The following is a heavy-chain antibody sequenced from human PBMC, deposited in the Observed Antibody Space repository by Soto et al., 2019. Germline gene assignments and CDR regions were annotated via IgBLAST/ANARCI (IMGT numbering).Heavy chain of an antibody. CDR2: ISGSGGST. J-gene: IGHJ4*02. D-gene: IGHD3-3*01. Sequence: PGGSLRLSYAASGFTFSSYAMSWVRQAPGKGLEWVSAISGSGGSTYYADSVKGRFTISRDNSKNTLYLQMNSLRAEDTAVYYCAKDSTIFGVVIIRLVAYFYYWSQGTLVTVSS. V-gene: IGHV3-23*01. CDR3: AKDSTIFGVVIIRLVAYFYY. CDR1: GFTFSSYA.